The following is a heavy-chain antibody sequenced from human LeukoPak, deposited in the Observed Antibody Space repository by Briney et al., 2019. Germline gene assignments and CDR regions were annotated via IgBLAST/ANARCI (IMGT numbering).Heavy chain of an antibody. D-gene: IGHD6-19*01. V-gene: IGHV4-59*12. CDR3: AGAGTGEGYYYYYMDV. Sequence: SETLSLTCTVSGGSISSYYWSWIRQPPGKGLEWIGYIYYSGSTNYNPSLKSRVTISVDTSKNQFSLKLSSVTAADTAVYYCAGAGTGEGYYYYYMDVWGKGTTVTVSS. CDR2: IYYSGST. J-gene: IGHJ6*03. CDR1: GGSISSYY.